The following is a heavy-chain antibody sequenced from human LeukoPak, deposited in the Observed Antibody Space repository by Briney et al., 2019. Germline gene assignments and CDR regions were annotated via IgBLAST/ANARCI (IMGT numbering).Heavy chain of an antibody. D-gene: IGHD1/OR15-1a*01. J-gene: IGHJ5*02. CDR1: GGSISNYY. Sequence: SETLSLTCTVSGGSISNYYWSWIRQPPGKGLEWIGDIYDSGSTNYNPSLKGRVTISVDTSKNQFSLKLSSVTAADTAVYYCARVLHDWNKHPNWFDPWGQGTLVTVSS. CDR2: IYDSGST. V-gene: IGHV4-59*01. CDR3: ARVLHDWNKHPNWFDP.